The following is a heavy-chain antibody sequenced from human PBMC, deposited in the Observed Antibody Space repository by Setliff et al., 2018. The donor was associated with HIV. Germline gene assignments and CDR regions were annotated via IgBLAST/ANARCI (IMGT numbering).Heavy chain of an antibody. Sequence: GGSLRLSCTTSGFTFGDHVMSWVRQAPGKGLEWVGFIRTNGGKTEYAASVKDRFTISRDDSKSIAYLQMNSLRSEDTAVYYCSRENWGSGHHLDYWGQGTLVTVSS. CDR1: GFTFGDHV. CDR3: SRENWGSGHHLDY. J-gene: IGHJ4*02. CDR2: IRTNGGKT. D-gene: IGHD3-16*01. V-gene: IGHV3-49*04.